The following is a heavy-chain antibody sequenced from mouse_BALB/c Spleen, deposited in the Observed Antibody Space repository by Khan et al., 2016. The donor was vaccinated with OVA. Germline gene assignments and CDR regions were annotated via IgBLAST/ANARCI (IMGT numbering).Heavy chain of an antibody. Sequence: QIQLVQSGPELKKPGEAVRISCEATGYTFTHYGMNWVKQTPGKGLKWMGWINTNTGEPTYAEEFKGRFAFSLATSASTAYLQINNLKNEDTATXLSAREFGTPYGWFADWGQGTLVTVSA. J-gene: IGHJ3*01. V-gene: IGHV9-3*02. CDR2: INTNTGEP. CDR1: GYTFTHYG. CDR3: AREFGTPYGWFAD. D-gene: IGHD1-1*02.